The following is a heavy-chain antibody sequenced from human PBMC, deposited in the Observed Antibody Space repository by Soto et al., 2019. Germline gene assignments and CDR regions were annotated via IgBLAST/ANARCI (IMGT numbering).Heavy chain of an antibody. J-gene: IGHJ5*02. D-gene: IGHD5-12*01. CDR1: GLTYNKTA. CDR3: ATLFDVDTVAPGRVP. V-gene: IGHV3-23*01. CDR2: VSSTGGRT. Sequence: EVQLLESGGALVQPGGSLRLSCVASGLTYNKTAMNWVRQAPGKGLEWVSGVSSTGGRTYYADSVKGRFTISRDNSKDTLYLQMNTLRADDTAVYYCATLFDVDTVAPGRVPWGQGTLVTVSS.